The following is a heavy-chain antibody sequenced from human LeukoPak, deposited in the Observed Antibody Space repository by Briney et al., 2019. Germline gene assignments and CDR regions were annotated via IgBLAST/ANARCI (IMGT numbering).Heavy chain of an antibody. CDR2: IIPIFGTA. CDR3: ASAMDAVL. CDR1: GGTFSSYA. Sequence: ASVKVSCKASGGTFSSYAISWVRQAPGQGLEWMGGIIPIFGTANYAQKFQGRVTITADESTSTAYMELSRLTSDDTAVYYCASAMDAVLWGQGTMVTVSS. J-gene: IGHJ3*01. V-gene: IGHV1-69*13. D-gene: IGHD3-10*02.